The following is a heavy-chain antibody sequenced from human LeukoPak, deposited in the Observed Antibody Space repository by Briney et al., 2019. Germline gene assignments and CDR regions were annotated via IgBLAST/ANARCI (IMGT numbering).Heavy chain of an antibody. CDR1: GFTFSSYW. Sequence: PGGSLRLSCGASGFTFSSYWMSWIRQAPGKGLEWVANIKPDGSSKNYVDSVKGRFTISRDNAKGSLYLQMDSLRVEDMAVYYCARDRPFGGHWGQGTLVTVSS. J-gene: IGHJ4*02. CDR3: ARDRPFGGH. V-gene: IGHV3-7*01. D-gene: IGHD2/OR15-2a*01. CDR2: IKPDGSSK.